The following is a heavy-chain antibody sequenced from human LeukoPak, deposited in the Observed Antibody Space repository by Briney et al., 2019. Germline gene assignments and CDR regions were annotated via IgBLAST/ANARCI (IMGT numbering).Heavy chain of an antibody. Sequence: GESLKISCKGSGYSFTNYWIGWVRQMPGKGLEWMGIIYPGDSDSRNSPSFQAQVSISADKSINTAYLQWSSLKASDTATYYCARLSVIAADGTHYFDYWGQGTLVTVSS. V-gene: IGHV5-51*01. D-gene: IGHD6-13*01. J-gene: IGHJ4*02. CDR1: GYSFTNYW. CDR2: IYPGDSDS. CDR3: ARLSVIAADGTHYFDY.